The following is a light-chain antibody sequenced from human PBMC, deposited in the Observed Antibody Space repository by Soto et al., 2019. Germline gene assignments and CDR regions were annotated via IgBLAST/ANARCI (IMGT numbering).Light chain of an antibody. Sequence: EIVLTQSPAALSVSPGXRVTLSCRASQGIGDTLAWYQQKPGQTPRLLIYDSSTRAIGIPIRFSGSRSGTEFILTINGLQFEDFAVYYCQRYNNWPLTFGGGTKVDTK. J-gene: IGKJ4*01. V-gene: IGKV3-15*01. CDR2: DSS. CDR1: QGIGDT. CDR3: QRYNNWPLT.